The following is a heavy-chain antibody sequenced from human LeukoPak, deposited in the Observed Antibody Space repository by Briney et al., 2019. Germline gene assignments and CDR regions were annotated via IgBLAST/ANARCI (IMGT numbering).Heavy chain of an antibody. V-gene: IGHV4-39*01. Sequence: SETLSLTCTVSGGSISSSCYCWGCIRHPPEKRLEWMGSIYYSGSTYYNPSLKSRVTISVDTSKNQFSLKLSSVTAADTAVYYCARTTRFEDIAWFDPWGQGTLVTVSS. J-gene: IGHJ5*02. D-gene: IGHD3-16*01. CDR2: IYYSGST. CDR1: GGSISSSCYC. CDR3: ARTTRFEDIAWFDP.